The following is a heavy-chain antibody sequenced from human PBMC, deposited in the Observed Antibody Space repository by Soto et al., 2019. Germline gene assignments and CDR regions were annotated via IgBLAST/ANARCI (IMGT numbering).Heavy chain of an antibody. V-gene: IGHV4-59*08. CDR1: KGSISGFC. D-gene: IGHD5-18*01. CDR3: ARAPLHDRGELWLHPNWFDP. Sequence: SETLSLTCPASKGSISGFCLTWVRQPPGKILEWIGYIHYSGRTDYNPSLTSRATISVDTSKNQFSLKLSSVTAADTAVYYCARAPLHDRGELWLHPNWFDPWGQGTLVTVSS. J-gene: IGHJ5*02. CDR2: IHYSGRT.